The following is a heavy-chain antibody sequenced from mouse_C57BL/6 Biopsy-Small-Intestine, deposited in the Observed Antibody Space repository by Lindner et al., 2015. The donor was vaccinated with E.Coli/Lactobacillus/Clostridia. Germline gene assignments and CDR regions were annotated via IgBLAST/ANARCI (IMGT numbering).Heavy chain of an antibody. CDR1: GYSFTGYY. CDR2: INPSTGDT. Sequence: EVQLQESGPELVKPGASVKISCKASGYSFTGYYMNWVKQSPEKSLEWIGEINPSTGDTTYNQKFKAKATLTVDKSSSTAYMQLKSLTSEDSAVYYCARRGSWEDYAMDYWGQGTSVTVSS. D-gene: IGHD4-1*01. CDR3: ARRGSWEDYAMDY. V-gene: IGHV1-42*01. J-gene: IGHJ4*01.